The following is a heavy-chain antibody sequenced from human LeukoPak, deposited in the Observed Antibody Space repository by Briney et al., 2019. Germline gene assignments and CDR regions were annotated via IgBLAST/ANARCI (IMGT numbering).Heavy chain of an antibody. Sequence: PGGSLRLSCTTSGFNFGDHAMTWVRQAPGKGLEWVGFIRSKAYRGTTEYAASVKGRFTISRDGSKSVVHLQMNSLKSEDTAVYYCSRGPIQLWVHNGVDVWGQGTTVTVSS. V-gene: IGHV3-49*04. CDR1: GFNFGDHA. CDR2: IRSKAYRGTT. D-gene: IGHD5-18*01. CDR3: SRGPIQLWVHNGVDV. J-gene: IGHJ6*02.